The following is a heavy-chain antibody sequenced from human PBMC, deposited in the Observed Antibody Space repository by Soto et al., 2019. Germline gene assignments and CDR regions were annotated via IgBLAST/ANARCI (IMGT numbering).Heavy chain of an antibody. Sequence: GGSLRLSCAASGFTFSSYWMSWVRQAPGKGLEWVANIKQDGSEKYYVDSVKGRFTISRDNAKNSLYLQINSLRAEDAAVYYCARPHEYSSSSPDDAFDIWGQGTMVTVSS. V-gene: IGHV3-7*03. CDR3: ARPHEYSSSSPDDAFDI. D-gene: IGHD6-6*01. CDR1: GFTFSSYW. J-gene: IGHJ3*02. CDR2: IKQDGSEK.